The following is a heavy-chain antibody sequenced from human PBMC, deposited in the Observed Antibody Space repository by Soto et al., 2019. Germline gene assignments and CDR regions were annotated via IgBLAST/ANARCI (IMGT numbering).Heavy chain of an antibody. J-gene: IGHJ6*03. D-gene: IGHD3-3*01. V-gene: IGHV3-66*01. CDR1: GFTVSSNY. CDR3: ASASEVILRVVPYYMDV. CDR2: IYFGGST. Sequence: EVQLVESGGGLVQPGGSLRLSCAASGFTVSSNYMSWVRQAPGKGLEWISVIYFGGSTYYADSVKGRFTISRDNSKNTLYQQMSSLSADDTNKYYCASASEVILRVVPYYMDVWGTGTTVTVSS.